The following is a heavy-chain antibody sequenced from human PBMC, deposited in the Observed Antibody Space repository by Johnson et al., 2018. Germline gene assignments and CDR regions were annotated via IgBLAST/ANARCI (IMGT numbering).Heavy chain of an antibody. V-gene: IGHV3-30*03. CDR2: ISYDGSNK. CDR1: GLTIGTFG. Sequence: QVQLQESGGAVVQPGRSLRLSCGASGLTIGTFGMHWVRQAPGQGLEWVAIISYDGSNKYCVDSVKGRFTISRDNSKNTLDLQMDTLRVEDTAVYYLATGGHLSHRDFWGKGTTVTVSS. J-gene: IGHJ6*03. CDR3: ATGGHLSHRDF.